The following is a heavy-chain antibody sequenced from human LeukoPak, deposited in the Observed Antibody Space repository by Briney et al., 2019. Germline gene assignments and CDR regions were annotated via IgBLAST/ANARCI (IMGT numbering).Heavy chain of an antibody. CDR2: IYTNGST. CDR3: ARHCSGGSCYSWAFDI. J-gene: IGHJ3*02. V-gene: IGHV4-4*09. D-gene: IGHD2-15*01. Sequence: SETLSLTCTVSGGSISSYYWSWIRQPPGKGLEWIGYIYTNGSTNYNPSLKSRVTISVDTSKNQFSLKLSSVTAADTAVYYCARHCSGGSCYSWAFDIWGQGTMVTVSS. CDR1: GGSISSYY.